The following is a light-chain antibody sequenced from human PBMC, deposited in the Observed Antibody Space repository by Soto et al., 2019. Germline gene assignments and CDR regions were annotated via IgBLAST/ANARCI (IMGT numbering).Light chain of an antibody. V-gene: IGKV3D-15*01. CDR2: GAS. CDR3: QQYNNWPFT. CDR1: QSIGSF. J-gene: IGKJ3*01. Sequence: EKVMRQSPATLSVSPRERATLSCRASQSIGSFLAWYQQKPGQAPRLLIYGASTRATGIPARFSGSGSGTEFTLTISSLQSEDFAVYHCQQYNNWPFTFGPGTKVDMK.